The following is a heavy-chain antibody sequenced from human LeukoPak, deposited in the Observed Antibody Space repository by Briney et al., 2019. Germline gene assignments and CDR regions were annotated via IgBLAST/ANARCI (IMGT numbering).Heavy chain of an antibody. Sequence: ASVKVSCKASGYTFTSYGISWVRQAPGQGLEWMGWISAYNGNTNYAQKLQGRVTMTRDTSTRTAYMELRSLRSDDPAVYYCASDNAIPRATIWAHVDTPGFDYYYYGMDVWGQETTVTVSS. CDR3: ASDNAIPRATIWAHVDTPGFDYYYYGMDV. J-gene: IGHJ6*02. CDR2: ISAYNGNT. CDR1: GYTFTSYG. V-gene: IGHV1-18*01. D-gene: IGHD5-18*01.